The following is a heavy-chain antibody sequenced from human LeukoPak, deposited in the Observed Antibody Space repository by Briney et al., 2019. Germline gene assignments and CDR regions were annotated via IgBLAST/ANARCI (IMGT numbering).Heavy chain of an antibody. CDR3: ARARYSSSWPLFDY. CDR1: GYTFTSYG. V-gene: IGHV1-18*01. Sequence: ASVKVSCKASGYTFTSYGISWVRQAPGQGLEWMGWISAYNGNTNYAQKLQGRVTMTTDTSTSTAYMELRSLRSDDTAVYYCARARYSSSWPLFDYWGQGTLVTVSS. CDR2: ISAYNGNT. D-gene: IGHD6-13*01. J-gene: IGHJ4*02.